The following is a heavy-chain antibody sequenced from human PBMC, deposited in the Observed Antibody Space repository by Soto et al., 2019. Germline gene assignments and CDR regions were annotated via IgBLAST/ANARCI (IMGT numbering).Heavy chain of an antibody. V-gene: IGHV3-23*01. CDR2: ISGSGGST. CDR1: EFTFTNYA. J-gene: IGHJ4*02. Sequence: GGSLRLSCAAPEFTFTNYAMGWVRQAPGKGLEWVSVISGSGGSTYYADSVKGRFTISRDNSKNTLYLQMNSLRADDTAVYYWAKAGGDCSGGSCYSGFFHYWGQGTLVTVSS. D-gene: IGHD2-15*01. CDR3: AKAGGDCSGGSCYSGFFHY.